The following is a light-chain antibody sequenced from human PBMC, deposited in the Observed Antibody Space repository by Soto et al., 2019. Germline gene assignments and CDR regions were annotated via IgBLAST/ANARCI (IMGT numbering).Light chain of an antibody. J-gene: IGKJ1*01. CDR1: QSVSTY. CDR3: QQSYNTPPWT. Sequence: DIQLTQSPSSLSASVGDRVTITCRASQSVSTYLNWYQQRPRKAPKLLIYSASTLESGVPSRFSGSGSGTDFTLTISSLQPEDFAXYYCQQSYNTPPWTFGQGTKVEIK. V-gene: IGKV1-39*01. CDR2: SAS.